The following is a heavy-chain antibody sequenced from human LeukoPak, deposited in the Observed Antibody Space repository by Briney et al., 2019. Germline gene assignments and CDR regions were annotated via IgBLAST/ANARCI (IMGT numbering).Heavy chain of an antibody. CDR2: IYYSGST. CDR3: ARAFVGDHYGMDV. Sequence: SETLSLTCTVSGGFISSYYWSWIRQPPGKGLEWIGYIYYSGSTNYNPSLKSRVTISVDTSKNQFSLKLSSVTAADTAVYYCARAFVGDHYGMDVWGQGTTVTVSS. D-gene: IGHD2-15*01. J-gene: IGHJ6*02. V-gene: IGHV4-59*01. CDR1: GGFISSYY.